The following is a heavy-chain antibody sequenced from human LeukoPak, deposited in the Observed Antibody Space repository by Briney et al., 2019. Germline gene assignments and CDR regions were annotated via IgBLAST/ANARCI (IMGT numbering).Heavy chain of an antibody. CDR2: IYYSGST. J-gene: IGHJ5*02. V-gene: IGHV4-39*01. D-gene: IGHD6-13*01. Sequence: SETLSLTCTVSGGSISSSSYYWGWIRQPPGKGLEWIGSIYYSGSTYYNPSLKSRVTISVDTSKNQFSLKLCSVTAADTAVYYCARPAAGTDWFDPWGQGTLVTVSS. CDR3: ARPAAGTDWFDP. CDR1: GGSISSSSYY.